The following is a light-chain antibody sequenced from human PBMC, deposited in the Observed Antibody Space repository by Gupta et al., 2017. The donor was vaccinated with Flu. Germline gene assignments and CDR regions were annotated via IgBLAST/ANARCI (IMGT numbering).Light chain of an antibody. J-gene: IGKJ4*02. V-gene: IGKV1-39*01. CDR1: QTNNNE. CDR2: GTS. Sequence: PSSLSASVGDSVTISCRASQTNNNELNWYQQKPGKAPHLLIYGTSNLQSGGPSRFSGSGSGREFSLTISSLQPEDFATYYCRKSYGSPLTFGEGTKVEI. CDR3: RKSYGSPLT.